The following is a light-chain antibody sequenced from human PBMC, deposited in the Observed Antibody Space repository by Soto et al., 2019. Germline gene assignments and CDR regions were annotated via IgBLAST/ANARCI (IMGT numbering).Light chain of an antibody. J-gene: IGKJ4*01. CDR2: TAS. CDR3: QQANNFPLT. Sequence: DIQMTQSPSSVSASVGDRVTITCRASQGISSWLAWYQQKPGKAPNLLIHTASSLQSGVPSRSRRSGSGKDFTLTISSLQPEDFATYYCQQANNFPLTFGGGTKVEIK. V-gene: IGKV1-12*01. CDR1: QGISSW.